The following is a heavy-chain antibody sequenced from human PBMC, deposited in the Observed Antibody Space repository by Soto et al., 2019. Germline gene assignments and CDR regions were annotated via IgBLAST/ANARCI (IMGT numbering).Heavy chain of an antibody. V-gene: IGHV3-23*01. CDR1: GFTFSSYA. J-gene: IGHJ4*02. D-gene: IGHD3-22*01. CDR2: ISGSGGST. Sequence: LRLSCAASGFTFSSYAMSWVRQAPGKGLEWVSAISGSGGSTYYADSVKGRFTISRDNSKNTLYLQMNSLRAEDTAVYYCAKDPIVVVTQRIFDYWGQGTLVTVSS. CDR3: AKDPIVVVTQRIFDY.